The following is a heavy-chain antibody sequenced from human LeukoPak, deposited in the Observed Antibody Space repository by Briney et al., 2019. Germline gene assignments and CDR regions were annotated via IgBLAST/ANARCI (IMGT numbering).Heavy chain of an antibody. CDR1: GFTFSSYG. V-gene: IGHV3-33*01. Sequence: GGSLRLSCAASGFTFSSYGMHWVRQAPGKGLEWVAVIWYDGSNKYYADSVKGRFTISRDNSKNTLYLQMNSLRAEDTAVYYCARGPISIAVAGTYYYYGMDVWGQGTTVTVSS. D-gene: IGHD6-19*01. CDR2: IWYDGSNK. CDR3: ARGPISIAVAGTYYYYGMDV. J-gene: IGHJ6*02.